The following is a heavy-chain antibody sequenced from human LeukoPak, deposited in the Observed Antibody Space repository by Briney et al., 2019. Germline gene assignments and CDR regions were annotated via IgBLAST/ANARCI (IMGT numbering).Heavy chain of an antibody. CDR1: GFTFSSYG. J-gene: IGHJ4*02. Sequence: GGSLRLSCAASGFTFSSYGMHWVRQAPGKGLEWVAVISYDGSNKYYADSVKGRFTISRDNSKNTLYLQMNSLRAEDTAVYYCARESGSGSYPHYWGQGTLVTVSS. D-gene: IGHD3-10*01. V-gene: IGHV3-30*03. CDR2: ISYDGSNK. CDR3: ARESGSGSYPHY.